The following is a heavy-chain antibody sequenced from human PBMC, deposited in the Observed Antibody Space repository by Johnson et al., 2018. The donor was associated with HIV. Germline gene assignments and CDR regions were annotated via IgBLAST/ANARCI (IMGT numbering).Heavy chain of an antibody. CDR3: AIIAVAGSGDAFDI. CDR1: GFTFSSYG. CDR2: ISYDGSNK. Sequence: QVQLVESGGGVVQPGRSLRLSCAASGFTFSSYGMHWVRQAPGKGLEWVAVISYDGSNKYYADSVKGRFTISRDNSKNTLYLQMNSLRAEDTAVYYCAIIAVAGSGDAFDIWGQGTMVTVSS. D-gene: IGHD6-19*01. V-gene: IGHV3-30*03. J-gene: IGHJ3*02.